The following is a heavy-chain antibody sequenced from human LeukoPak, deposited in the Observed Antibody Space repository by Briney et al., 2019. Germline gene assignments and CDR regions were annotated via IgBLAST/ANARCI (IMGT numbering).Heavy chain of an antibody. J-gene: IGHJ4*02. D-gene: IGHD3-3*01. V-gene: IGHV3-23*01. CDR2: ISGSGGST. CDR3: AKDGNIRDYDFWSGYPETGGWNY. Sequence: PGGSLRLSCAASGFTFSSYAMSWVRQAPGKGLEWVSAISGSGGSTYYADSVKGRFTISRDNSKNTLYLQMNSLRAEDTAVYYCAKDGNIRDYDFWSGYPETGGWNYWGQGTLVTVSS. CDR1: GFTFSSYA.